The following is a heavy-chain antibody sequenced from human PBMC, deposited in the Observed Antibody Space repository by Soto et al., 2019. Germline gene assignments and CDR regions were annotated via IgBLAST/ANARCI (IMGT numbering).Heavy chain of an antibody. D-gene: IGHD6-6*01. V-gene: IGHV3-21*06. CDR1: GFTFSSYS. CDR2: ISSSSSYI. CDR3: ARERDPFDSDSSHDAFHL. Sequence: GGSLRLSCAASGFTFSSYSMNWVRQAPGKGLEWVSSISSSSSYIYYADSVKGRFTISRDNSENTLYLQMNSLTADDTAVYYSARERDPFDSDSSHDAFHLWGKGTTVTVSS. J-gene: IGHJ3*01.